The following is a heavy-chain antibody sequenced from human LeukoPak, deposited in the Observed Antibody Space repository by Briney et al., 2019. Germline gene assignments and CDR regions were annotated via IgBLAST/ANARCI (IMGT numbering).Heavy chain of an antibody. CDR3: AKASDYYGSGRGNHYYYYGMDV. Sequence: GGSLRLSCAASGFTFSSYGMHWVRQAPGKGLEWVAFIRYDGSNKYYADSVKGRFTISRDNSKNTLYLQMNSLRAEDTAVYYCAKASDYYGSGRGNHYYYYGMDVWGQGTTVTVSS. J-gene: IGHJ6*02. D-gene: IGHD3-10*01. CDR1: GFTFSSYG. V-gene: IGHV3-30*02. CDR2: IRYDGSNK.